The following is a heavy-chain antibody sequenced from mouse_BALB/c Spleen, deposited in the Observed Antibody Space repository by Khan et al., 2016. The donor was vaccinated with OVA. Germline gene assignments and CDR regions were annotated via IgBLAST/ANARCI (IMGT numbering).Heavy chain of an antibody. CDR3: AREAYRYDEYYFDY. CDR2: ISSGGRT. Sequence: EVELVESGGGSVKPGGSLKLSCAVSGFTFSSYAMSWVRQTPEKRLAWVASISSGGRTYYPDRVKGRFPISRDTARNILSLQMSSLRSEDMAMYYCAREAYRYDEYYFDYWGQGTTLTVSS. J-gene: IGHJ2*01. D-gene: IGHD2-14*01. CDR1: GFTFSSYA. V-gene: IGHV5-6-5*01.